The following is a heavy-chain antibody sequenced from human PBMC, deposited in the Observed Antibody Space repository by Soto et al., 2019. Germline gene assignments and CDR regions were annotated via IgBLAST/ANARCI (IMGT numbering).Heavy chain of an antibody. CDR1: GFIFSDDA. CDR3: AKDAVPFNGQWDWFDS. J-gene: IGHJ5*01. V-gene: IGHV3-23*01. CDR2: IGGGGSDT. Sequence: DVQLLESGGGLVQPGGSLRLSCAASGFIFSDDAMNWVRQVPGKGLEWVSGIGGGGSDTYYVDSVKGRFTISRYNSKNTLYLQRNSLRAEDTALYYCAKDAVPFNGQWDWFDSWGQGTLVTVSS. D-gene: IGHD6-19*01.